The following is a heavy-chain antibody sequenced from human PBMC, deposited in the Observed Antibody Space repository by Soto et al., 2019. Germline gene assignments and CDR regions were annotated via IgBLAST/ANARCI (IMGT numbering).Heavy chain of an antibody. V-gene: IGHV1-69*01. CDR3: AIAGGSHSGGIDY. CDR2: IIPIFGTA. CDR1: GGTFSSYS. J-gene: IGHJ4*02. D-gene: IGHD1-26*01. Sequence: QVQLVQSGAEVTNPGSSVKVSCKASGGTFSSYSINWVRQATGQGLEWMGEIIPIFGTANYAQKFQGRVTITADESTSTAYMELSSLRSEDTAVYYCAIAGGSHSGGIDYWGQGTLVTVSS.